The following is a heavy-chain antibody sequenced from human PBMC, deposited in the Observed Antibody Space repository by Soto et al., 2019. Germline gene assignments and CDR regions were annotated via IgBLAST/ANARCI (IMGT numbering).Heavy chain of an antibody. CDR2: IDHSGST. CDR1: GGSFSGYF. CDR3: ARGRHFYGIDY. Sequence: RSLTCAVFGGSFSGYFWSWVRQPPGRGLDWIGEIDHSGSTNYNPSLKSRVTISVDTSKNQFSLKLSSVTAADTAVYYCARGRHFYGIDYWGQGALVTVSS. J-gene: IGHJ4*02. V-gene: IGHV4-34*01. D-gene: IGHD3-10*01.